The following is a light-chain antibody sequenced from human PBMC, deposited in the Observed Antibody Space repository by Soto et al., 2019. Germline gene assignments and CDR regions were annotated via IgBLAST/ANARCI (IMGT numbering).Light chain of an antibody. CDR2: SNN. CDR3: AAWDDSLNSGV. J-gene: IGLJ1*01. V-gene: IGLV1-44*01. CDR1: SSNIGSNT. Sequence: QSVLTQPPSASGTPGQRVTISCSGSSSNIGSNTVNWYQQLPGTAPKHLIYSNNQRPSGVPDRFSGSKSGTSASLAISGLQSEDEADYYCAAWDDSLNSGVFGTGTKVTVL.